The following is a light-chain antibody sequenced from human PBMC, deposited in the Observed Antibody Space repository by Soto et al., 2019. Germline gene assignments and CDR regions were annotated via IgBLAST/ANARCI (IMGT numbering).Light chain of an antibody. CDR1: SSNIGSNT. V-gene: IGLV1-44*01. J-gene: IGLJ7*01. Sequence: QPVLTQPPSASGTPGQRVTISCSGSSSNIGSNTVNWYQQLPGTAPKLLIYYNNQRPSGVPDRFSGSKSGTSASLAISGLQSEDEADYYCAAWDDSLNGLVFGTGTQLTVL. CDR3: AAWDDSLNGLV. CDR2: YNN.